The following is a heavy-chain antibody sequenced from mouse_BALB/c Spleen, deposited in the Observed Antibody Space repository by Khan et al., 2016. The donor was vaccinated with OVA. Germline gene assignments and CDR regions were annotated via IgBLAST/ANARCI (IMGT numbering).Heavy chain of an antibody. D-gene: IGHD1-1*01. CDR1: GYSITSDYA. J-gene: IGHJ2*01. Sequence: VQLKESGPGLVKPSQSLSLTCTVTGYSITSDYAWNWIRQFPGNKLEWMGYISYSGNTKYNPSLKSRISITRDTSENQFFLQLNSVTIEDTATYYCARLYGGDFNYWGQGTTLTVSS. V-gene: IGHV3-2*02. CDR2: ISYSGNT. CDR3: ARLYGGDFNY.